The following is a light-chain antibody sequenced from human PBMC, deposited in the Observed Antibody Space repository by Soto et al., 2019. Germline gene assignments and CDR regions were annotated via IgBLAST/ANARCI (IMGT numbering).Light chain of an antibody. V-gene: IGKV3D-15*01. CDR1: QTGNNN. CDR3: QHYNNWPPWT. J-gene: IGKJ1*01. CDR2: GVY. Sequence: IVLTQSPGTLSLSPGERATLSCRASQTGNNNYLAWYQHKSGQAPRLLIYGVYTRASGIPDRFSGSGSGTEFTLTISNLQSEDFAVYYCQHYNNWPPWTFGQGTKVDIK.